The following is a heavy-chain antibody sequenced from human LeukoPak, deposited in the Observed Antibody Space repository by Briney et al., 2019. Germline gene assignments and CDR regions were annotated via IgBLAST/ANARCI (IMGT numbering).Heavy chain of an antibody. CDR3: ARGGSFSGAANSGSYYGFDY. CDR2: INHSGST. V-gene: IGHV4-34*01. J-gene: IGHJ4*02. CDR1: GGSFSGYY. Sequence: PSETLSLTCAVYGGSFSGYYWSWIRQPPGKRLEWIGEINHSGSTNYNPSLKSRVTISVDTSKNQFSLKLSSVTAADTAVYYCARGGSFSGAANSGSYYGFDYWGQGTLVTVSS. D-gene: IGHD1-26*01.